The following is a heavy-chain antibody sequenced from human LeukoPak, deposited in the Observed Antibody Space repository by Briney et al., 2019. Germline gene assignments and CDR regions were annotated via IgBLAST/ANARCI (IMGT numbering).Heavy chain of an antibody. CDR1: GGSISSGTYF. Sequence: SQTLSLTCTVSGGSISSGTYFWSWIRQPAGKGLEWIGRIYTSGSTNYNPSLKSRVTISLDTSKNQFSLKLSSVTAADTAVYYCARAISTRGIDYWGQGTLVTVSS. V-gene: IGHV4-61*02. J-gene: IGHJ4*02. CDR2: IYTSGST. D-gene: IGHD3-9*01. CDR3: ARAISTRGIDY.